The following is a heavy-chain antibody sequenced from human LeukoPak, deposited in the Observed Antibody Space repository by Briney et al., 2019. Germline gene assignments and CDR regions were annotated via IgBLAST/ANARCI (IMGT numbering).Heavy chain of an antibody. J-gene: IGHJ4*02. D-gene: IGHD5-12*01. Sequence: SETLSLTCAVYGGSFSGYYWSWIRQPPGKGLEWIGEINHSGSTNYNPSLKSRVTISVDTSKNQFSLKLSSVTAADTAVYYCARRGYSGYGVQYYFDYWGQGTLVTVSS. CDR1: GGSFSGYY. CDR2: INHSGST. CDR3: ARRGYSGYGVQYYFDY. V-gene: IGHV4-34*01.